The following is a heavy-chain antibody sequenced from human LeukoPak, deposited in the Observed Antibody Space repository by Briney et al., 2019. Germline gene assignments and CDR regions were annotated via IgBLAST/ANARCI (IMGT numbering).Heavy chain of an antibody. J-gene: IGHJ6*02. CDR1: GYTLTYYE. CDR3: ARGPYYDILTGHYCYGLDV. CDR2: MNPNSGDT. D-gene: IGHD3-9*01. Sequence: ASVKVSFKASGYTLTYYEISWVRQAPGQGLEWMGWMNPNSGDTGYAQKFQGRVTMTRNTSISTAYMELSSLRSEDTAVYYCARGPYYDILTGHYCYGLDVWGQGTTVTVSS. V-gene: IGHV1-8*02.